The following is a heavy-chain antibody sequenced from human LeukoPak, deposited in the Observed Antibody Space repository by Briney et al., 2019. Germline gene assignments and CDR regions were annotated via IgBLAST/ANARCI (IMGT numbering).Heavy chain of an antibody. CDR2: ISSSGYTT. CDR3: ACRATRYNWNYLDY. V-gene: IGHV3-11*01. CDR1: GFTFSDYY. J-gene: IGHJ4*02. Sequence: GGSLRLSCAASGFTFSDYYMSWIRQAPGKGLQWISYISSSGYTTYYADSVKGRFTISRDNAENSLYLQMNSLRAEDTAVYYCACRATRYNWNYLDYWGQGTLVTVSS. D-gene: IGHD1-20*01.